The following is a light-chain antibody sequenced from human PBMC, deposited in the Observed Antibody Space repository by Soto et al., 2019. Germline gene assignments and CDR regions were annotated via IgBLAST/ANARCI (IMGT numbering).Light chain of an antibody. V-gene: IGKV4-1*01. CDR2: SAS. J-gene: IGKJ1*01. CDR3: QQYYSSPRT. CDR1: QSVLYSSNRKRY. Sequence: DIMMAQSPDSLAVSLGERATINCKSSQSVLYSSNRKRYLAWYQQKPGQAPKLLIHSASTRESGVPDRFSGSGSGTDFTLTISSLQAEDVAVYYWQQYYSSPRTFGQGTKVEIK.